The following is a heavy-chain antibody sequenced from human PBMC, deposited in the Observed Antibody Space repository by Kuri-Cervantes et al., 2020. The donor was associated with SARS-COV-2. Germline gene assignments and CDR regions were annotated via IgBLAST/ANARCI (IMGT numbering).Heavy chain of an antibody. CDR3: ATSLGGITMVRGLPLRDEYYFDY. Sequence: SVKVSCKASGGTFSSYSISWVRQAPGQGLEWMGGVIPNFGKANYAQKFQGRVTITADESTSTAYMELSSLRSEDTAVYYCATSLGGITMVRGLPLRDEYYFDYWGQGTLVTVSS. CDR2: VIPNFGKA. V-gene: IGHV1-69*13. CDR1: GGTFSSYS. D-gene: IGHD3-10*01. J-gene: IGHJ4*02.